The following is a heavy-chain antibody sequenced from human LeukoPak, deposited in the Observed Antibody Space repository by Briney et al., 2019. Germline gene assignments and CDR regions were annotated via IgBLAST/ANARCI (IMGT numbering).Heavy chain of an antibody. J-gene: IGHJ6*03. V-gene: IGHV4-34*01. Sequence: SETLSLTCAVSDGSFSGYYWSWIRQPPGKGLEWIGEINHSGITNYNPSLKSRVTISVDTSKNQFSLKLSSVTAADTAVYFCARRCSSTICYYYYMDVWGKGTTVTISS. CDR1: DGSFSGYY. D-gene: IGHD2-2*01. CDR2: INHSGIT. CDR3: ARRCSSTICYYYYMDV.